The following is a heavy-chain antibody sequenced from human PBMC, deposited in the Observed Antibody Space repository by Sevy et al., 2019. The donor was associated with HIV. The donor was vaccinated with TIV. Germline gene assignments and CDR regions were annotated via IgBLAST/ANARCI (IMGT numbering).Heavy chain of an antibody. J-gene: IGHJ4*02. CDR1: GFTFDDYA. Sequence: GGSLRLSCAASGFTFDDYAMHWVRQGPGKGLEWVSGISWRGFGIGYADSVKGRFTISRDNAKNSLYLQMNSLRPEDTALYYCVKHKSAAARRGAFDYWGQGTLVTVSS. D-gene: IGHD6-13*01. CDR3: VKHKSAAARRGAFDY. V-gene: IGHV3-9*01. CDR2: ISWRGFGI.